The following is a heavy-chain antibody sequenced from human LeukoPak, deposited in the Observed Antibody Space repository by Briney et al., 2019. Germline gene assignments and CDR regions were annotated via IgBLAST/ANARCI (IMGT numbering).Heavy chain of an antibody. CDR3: ARDSWTMIVVVSRTDAFDI. J-gene: IGHJ3*02. D-gene: IGHD3-22*01. V-gene: IGHV3-7*01. CDR2: IKQDGSEK. CDR1: GFTFSSYW. Sequence: GGSLRLSCAASGFTFSSYWMSWVRQAPGKGLEWVANIKQDGSEKYYVDSVKGRSTISRDNAKNSLYLQMNSLRAEDTAVYYCARDSWTMIVVVSRTDAFDIWGQGTMVTVSS.